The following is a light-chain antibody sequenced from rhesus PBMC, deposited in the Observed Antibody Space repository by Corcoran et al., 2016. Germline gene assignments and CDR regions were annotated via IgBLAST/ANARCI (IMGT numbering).Light chain of an antibody. Sequence: QAALTQPRSVSGSPGQSVTISCTGTSRDIGGYNYVSWYQQHPGTVPKLMISEVSKRPSGVSDRFSGSKSGNTASLTISGLQAEDEADYYCSSYAGSDIFVFGGGTQLTVL. CDR3: SSYAGSDIFV. J-gene: IGLJ6*01. V-gene: IGLV2-32*02. CDR2: EVS. CDR1: SRDIGGYNY.